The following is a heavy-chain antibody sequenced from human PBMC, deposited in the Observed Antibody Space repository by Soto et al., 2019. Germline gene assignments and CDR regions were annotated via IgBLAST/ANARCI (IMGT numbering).Heavy chain of an antibody. CDR1: GFTFSSYG. CDR3: ANRNDYGSGSYFPFDH. CDR2: ISGSGSST. D-gene: IGHD3-10*01. V-gene: IGHV3-23*01. Sequence: EVQLLESGGGLVQPGGSLRLSCAASGFTFSSYGMSWVRQAPGKGLAWVSSISGSGSSTYYADSVKSRFTISRDNYTTTLYRQMSSLSAEDTAVYYCANRNDYGSGSYFPFDHWGQGTLVTVSS. J-gene: IGHJ4*02.